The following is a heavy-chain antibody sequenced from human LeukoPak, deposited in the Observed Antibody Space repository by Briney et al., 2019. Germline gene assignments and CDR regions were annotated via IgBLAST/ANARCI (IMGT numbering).Heavy chain of an antibody. CDR1: GYSFTSYW. V-gene: IGHV5-51*01. CDR3: ARQSCSSTSCYVGGYYYYGMDV. Sequence: GESLKISCKGSGYSFTSYWIGWVRQMPGKGLEWMGIIYPGDSDTRYSPSFQGQVTISADKSISTAYLQWSSLKASDTAMYYCARQSCSSTSCYVGGYYYYGMDVWGKGTTVTVSP. CDR2: IYPGDSDT. D-gene: IGHD2-2*01. J-gene: IGHJ6*04.